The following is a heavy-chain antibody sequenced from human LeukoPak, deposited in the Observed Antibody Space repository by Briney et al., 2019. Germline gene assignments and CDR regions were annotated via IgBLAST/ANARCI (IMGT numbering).Heavy chain of an antibody. CDR2: ISYDGSNK. Sequence: GGSLRLSCAASGFTFSSYGMHWVRQAPGKGLEWVAVISYDGSNKYYADSVKGRFTISRDNSKNTLYLQMNSLRAEDTAVYYCAKVGSVAQYYYYGMDVWGQGTTVTVSS. J-gene: IGHJ6*02. V-gene: IGHV3-30*18. D-gene: IGHD6-19*01. CDR1: GFTFSSYG. CDR3: AKVGSVAQYYYYGMDV.